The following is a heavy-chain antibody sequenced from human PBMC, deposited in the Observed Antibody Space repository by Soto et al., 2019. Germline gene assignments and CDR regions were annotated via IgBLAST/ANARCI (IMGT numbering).Heavy chain of an antibody. CDR2: IIPIFGTA. V-gene: IGHV1-69*01. CDR1: GGTFSSYA. J-gene: IGHJ4*02. CDR3: ARAEDYSGYEKPFDY. D-gene: IGHD5-12*01. Sequence: QVQLEQSGAEVKKPGSSVKVSCKASGGTFSSYAISWVRQAPGQGLEWMGGIIPIFGTANYVQKFQGRVTITADESTSTAYMELSSLRSEDTAVYYCARAEDYSGYEKPFDYWGQGTLVTVSS.